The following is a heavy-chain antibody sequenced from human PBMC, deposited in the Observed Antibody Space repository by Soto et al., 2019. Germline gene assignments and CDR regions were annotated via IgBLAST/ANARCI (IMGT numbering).Heavy chain of an antibody. Sequence: ASVKVSCKASGYTFTSYAMHWVRQAPGQRLEWMGWINAGNGNTKYSQKFQGRVTITRDTSASTAYMELSSLRSEDTAVYYCARGSYSSGSYYFDYWGQGTLVTVSS. CDR2: INAGNGNT. V-gene: IGHV1-3*01. CDR1: GYTFTSYA. D-gene: IGHD6-19*01. CDR3: ARGSYSSGSYYFDY. J-gene: IGHJ4*02.